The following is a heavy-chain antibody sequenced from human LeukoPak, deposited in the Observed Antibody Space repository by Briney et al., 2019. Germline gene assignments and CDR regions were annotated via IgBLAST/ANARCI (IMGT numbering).Heavy chain of an antibody. CDR2: INTNTGNP. V-gene: IGHV7-4-1*02. D-gene: IGHD3-3*01. Sequence: ASVKVSCKASGYTFTSYGISWVRQAPGQGLEWMGWINTNTGNPTYAQGFTGRFVFSLDTSVSTAYLQISSLKAEDTAVYYCARESRITIFGVVHRAFDIWGQGTMVTVSS. J-gene: IGHJ3*02. CDR3: ARESRITIFGVVHRAFDI. CDR1: GYTFTSYG.